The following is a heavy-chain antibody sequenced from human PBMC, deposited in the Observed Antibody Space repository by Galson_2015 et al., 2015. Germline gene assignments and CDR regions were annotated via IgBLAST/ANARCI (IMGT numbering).Heavy chain of an antibody. CDR3: AALWGSYRYETTSSFDY. CDR2: ISYDGSNK. Sequence: SLRLSCAASGFTFSSYAMHWVRQAPGKGLEWVAVISYDGSNKYYADSVKGRFTISRDNSKNTLYLQMNSLRAEDTAVYYCAALWGSYRYETTSSFDYWGQGTLVTVSS. V-gene: IGHV3-30-3*01. D-gene: IGHD3-16*02. CDR1: GFTFSSYA. J-gene: IGHJ4*02.